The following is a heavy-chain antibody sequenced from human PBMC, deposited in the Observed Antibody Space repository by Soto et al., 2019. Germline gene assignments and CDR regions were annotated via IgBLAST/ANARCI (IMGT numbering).Heavy chain of an antibody. V-gene: IGHV3-7*01. D-gene: IGHD2-15*01. CDR2: IKQDGSEK. Sequence: GGSLRLSCAASGFTFSSYWMSWVRQAPGKGLEWVANIKQDGSEKYYVDSVKGRFTISRDNAKNSLYLQMNSLRAEDTAVYYCARAVLQDIVVDHRYYYMDVWGKGTTVTVSS. J-gene: IGHJ6*03. CDR3: ARAVLQDIVVDHRYYYMDV. CDR1: GFTFSSYW.